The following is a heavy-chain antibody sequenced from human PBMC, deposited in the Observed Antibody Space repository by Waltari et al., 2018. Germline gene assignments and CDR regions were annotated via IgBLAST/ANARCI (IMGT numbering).Heavy chain of an antibody. CDR2: IIPILGIA. J-gene: IGHJ4*02. V-gene: IGHV1-69*04. D-gene: IGHD2-15*01. Sequence: QVQLVQSGAEVKKPGSSVKVSCKASGGTFSSYAISWVRQAPGQGLEWMGGIIPILGIANYAQKFQGRVTITADESTSTAYMELSSLGSEDTAVYYCARGLGRADVVVVAAPGFDYWGQGTLVTVSS. CDR3: ARGLGRADVVVVAAPGFDY. CDR1: GGTFSSYA.